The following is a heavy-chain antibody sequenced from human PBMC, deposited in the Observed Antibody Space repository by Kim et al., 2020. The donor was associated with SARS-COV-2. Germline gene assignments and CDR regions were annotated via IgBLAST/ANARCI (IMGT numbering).Heavy chain of an antibody. Sequence: GGSLRLSCAASGFTFSSYAMSWVRQAPGKGLEWVSAISGSGGSTYYADSVKGRFTISRDNSKNTLYLQMNSLRAEDTAVYYCAKVVKNLGELSLYYWGQGTLVTVSS. V-gene: IGHV3-23*01. CDR2: ISGSGGST. D-gene: IGHD3-16*02. CDR3: AKVVKNLGELSLYY. J-gene: IGHJ4*02. CDR1: GFTFSSYA.